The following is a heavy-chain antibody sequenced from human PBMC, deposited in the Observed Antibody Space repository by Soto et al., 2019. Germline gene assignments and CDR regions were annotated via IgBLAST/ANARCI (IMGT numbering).Heavy chain of an antibody. D-gene: IGHD3-10*01. CDR3: TRDLLIGPGLMVRGVLPPPFDY. CDR2: FDPSDSYT. V-gene: IGHV5-10-1*01. Sequence: GESLKISCKGSGYSFTSYWISWVRQMPGKGLEWMGRFDPSDSYTNYSPSVKGRFTISRDDSKSIAYLQMNSLKTEDTAMYYCTRDLLIGPGLMVRGVLPPPFDYWGQGTLVTVSS. J-gene: IGHJ4*02. CDR1: GYSFTSYW.